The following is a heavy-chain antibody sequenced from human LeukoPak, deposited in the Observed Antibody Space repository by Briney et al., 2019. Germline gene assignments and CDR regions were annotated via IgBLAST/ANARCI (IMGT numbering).Heavy chain of an antibody. CDR1: GFTFSAFW. J-gene: IGHJ4*02. CDR2: INSDHSRT. V-gene: IGHV3-74*01. CDR3: VRNFRSADY. Sequence: GGSLRLSCAASGFTFSAFWMHWVRQAPGKGLVWVSRINSDHSRTTYADSVKGRFTISRDNAKNTVYLQMNSLRAEDTAVYYCVRNFRSADYWGQGTLVTVSS.